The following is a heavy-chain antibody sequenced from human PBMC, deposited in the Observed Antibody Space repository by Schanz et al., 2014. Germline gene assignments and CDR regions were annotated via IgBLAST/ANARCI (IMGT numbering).Heavy chain of an antibody. Sequence: QVQLQESGPGLVKPSATLTLTCDVSGVSITTSNWWSWVRQPPGKGLEWIGEVFHSGISNSNPSLKTRVTISLDKSKTQFSMKLKSVTAADTAVYYCATVSYDFWSGKDYYSFHMDVWGKGTTVTVSS. CDR3: ATVSYDFWSGKDYYSFHMDV. V-gene: IGHV4-4*02. CDR1: GVSITTSNW. CDR2: VFHSGIS. D-gene: IGHD3-3*01. J-gene: IGHJ6*03.